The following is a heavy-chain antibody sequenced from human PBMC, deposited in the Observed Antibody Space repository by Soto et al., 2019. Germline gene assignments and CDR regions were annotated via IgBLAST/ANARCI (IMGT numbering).Heavy chain of an antibody. J-gene: IGHJ4*02. V-gene: IGHV4-39*01. Sequence: SETLSLTCTVSGGSISSSSYYWGWIRQPPGKGLEWIGSIYYSGSTYYNPSLKSRVTISVDTSKNQFSLKLSSVTAADTAVYYCARQGVYSGYDIVDYWGQGTLVTVSS. D-gene: IGHD5-12*01. CDR3: ARQGVYSGYDIVDY. CDR2: IYYSGST. CDR1: GGSISSSSYY.